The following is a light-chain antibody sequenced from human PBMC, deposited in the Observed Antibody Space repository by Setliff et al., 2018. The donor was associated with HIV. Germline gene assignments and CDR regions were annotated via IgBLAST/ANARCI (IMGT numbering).Light chain of an antibody. CDR3: QSYDESLSGSYV. CDR2: GDT. J-gene: IGLJ1*01. V-gene: IGLV1-40*01. Sequence: QSVLTQPPSVSGTPGQRVTISCTGSNSNIGAGYDVHWYQQLPGTAPKLLIHGDTNRPSGVPDRFSGSKSGTSASLGITGLQAEDEADYYCQSYDESLSGSYVFGTGTKVTV. CDR1: NSNIGAGYD.